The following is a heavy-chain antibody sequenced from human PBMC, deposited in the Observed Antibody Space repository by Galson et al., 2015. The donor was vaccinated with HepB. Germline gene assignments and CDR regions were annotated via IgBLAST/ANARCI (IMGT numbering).Heavy chain of an antibody. CDR2: ISYDGSNK. J-gene: IGHJ3*02. V-gene: IGHV3-30*03. Sequence: SLRLSCAASGFTFSSYGMHWVRQAPGKGLEWVAVISYDGSNKYYADSVKGRFTISRDNSKNTLYLQMNSLRAEDTAVYYCARSPGIAAAHDAFDIWGQGTMVTVSS. D-gene: IGHD6-13*01. CDR3: ARSPGIAAAHDAFDI. CDR1: GFTFSSYG.